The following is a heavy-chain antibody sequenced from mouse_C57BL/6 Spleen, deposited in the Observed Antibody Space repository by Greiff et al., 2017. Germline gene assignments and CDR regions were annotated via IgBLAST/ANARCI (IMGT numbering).Heavy chain of an antibody. V-gene: IGHV1-69*01. J-gene: IGHJ2*01. Sequence: VQLQQSGAELVMPGASVKLSCKASGYTFTSYWMHWVKQRPGQGLEWIGEIDPSDSYTNYNQKFKGKSTLTVDKSSSTAYMQLSSLTSENSAVYYGARNYGSSYETDYVDYWGQGTTLTVSS. CDR1: GYTFTSYW. D-gene: IGHD1-1*01. CDR3: ARNYGSSYETDYVDY. CDR2: IDPSDSYT.